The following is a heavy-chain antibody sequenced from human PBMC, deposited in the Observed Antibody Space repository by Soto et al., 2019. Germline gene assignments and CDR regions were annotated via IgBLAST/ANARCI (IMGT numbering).Heavy chain of an antibody. CDR2: ICDSGSNK. D-gene: IGHD4-17*01. CDR3: ATGNDYGDYQLDY. J-gene: IGHJ4*02. Sequence: GGSLRLSCAASAFTFSSYAMSWVRQAPGKGLEWVSAICDSGSNKYYADSVKGRFTISRDNSKNTLYLQMNSLRAEDTAVYYCATGNDYGDYQLDYWGRGTLVTVSS. V-gene: IGHV3-23*01. CDR1: AFTFSSYA.